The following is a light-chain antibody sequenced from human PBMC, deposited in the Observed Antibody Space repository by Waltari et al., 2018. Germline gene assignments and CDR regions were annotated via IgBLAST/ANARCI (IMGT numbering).Light chain of an antibody. V-gene: IGLV4-69*01. CDR1: SRHSSYA. CDR2: LNSDGSH. Sequence: QLVLTQSPSTSASLGASVKLTCTLSSRHSSYAITWHQQQPEKGPRYLMKLNSDGSHIKGDGFPVQFSGCWYGAERYLVIASRHGEDEADYYSQTWDAGIQVFGGGTRVTVL. CDR3: QTWDAGIQV. J-gene: IGLJ3*02.